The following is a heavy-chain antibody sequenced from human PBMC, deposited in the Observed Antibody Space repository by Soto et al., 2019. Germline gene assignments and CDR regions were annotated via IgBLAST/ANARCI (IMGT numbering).Heavy chain of an antibody. Sequence: SQTLSLTCAISGDSVSSNSAAWNWIRQSPSRGLEWLGRTYYRSKWYNDYAVSVKSRITINPDTSKNQFSLQLNSVTPEDTAVYYCARRYYGSGSYPPPRGMDVWGKGTRVTVSS. J-gene: IGHJ6*04. V-gene: IGHV6-1*01. CDR1: GDSVSSNSAA. CDR3: ARRYYGSGSYPPPRGMDV. D-gene: IGHD3-10*01. CDR2: TYYRSKWYN.